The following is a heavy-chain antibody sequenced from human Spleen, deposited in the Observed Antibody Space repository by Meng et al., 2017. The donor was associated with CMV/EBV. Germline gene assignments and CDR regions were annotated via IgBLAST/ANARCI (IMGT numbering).Heavy chain of an antibody. CDR2: ISYDGSNK. V-gene: IGHV3-30*04. D-gene: IGHD2-2*01. CDR1: GFTFSSYA. CDR3: ARAPSYCGSISCHSYYYYGLDV. J-gene: IGHJ6*02. Sequence: GESLKISCAASGFTFSSYAMHWVRQAPGKGLEWVAVISYDGSNKYYADSVKGRFTISRDNAKNSLYLQMSSLRAEDTAVYYCARAPSYCGSISCHSYYYYGLDVWGQGTTVTVSS.